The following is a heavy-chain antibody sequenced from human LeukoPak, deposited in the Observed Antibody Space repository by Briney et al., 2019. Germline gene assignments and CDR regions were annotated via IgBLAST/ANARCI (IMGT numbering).Heavy chain of an antibody. D-gene: IGHD1-26*01. Sequence: GGFLRLSCAASGFTFSSYAMSWVRQAPGKGLEWVSAISGSGGSTYYADSVKGRFTISRDNSKNTLYLQTNSLRAEDTAVYYCAKDRRVVAAKYYYYYYGMDVWGQGTTVTVSS. CDR3: AKDRRVVAAKYYYYYYGMDV. V-gene: IGHV3-23*01. CDR2: ISGSGGST. J-gene: IGHJ6*02. CDR1: GFTFSSYA.